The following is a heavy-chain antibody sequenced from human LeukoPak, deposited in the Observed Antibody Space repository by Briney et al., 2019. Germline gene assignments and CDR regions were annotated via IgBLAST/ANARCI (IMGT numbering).Heavy chain of an antibody. CDR1: GGSFSGYY. CDR2: INHSGST. CDR3: ARSLGPSSGWYPVYYYYGMDV. V-gene: IGHV4-34*01. Sequence: SETLFLTCAVYGGSFSGYYWSWIRQPPGKGLEWIGEINHSGSTNYNPSLKSRVTISVDTSKNQFSLKLSSVTAADTAVYYCARSLGPSSGWYPVYYYYGMDVWGQGTTVTVSS. D-gene: IGHD6-19*01. J-gene: IGHJ6*02.